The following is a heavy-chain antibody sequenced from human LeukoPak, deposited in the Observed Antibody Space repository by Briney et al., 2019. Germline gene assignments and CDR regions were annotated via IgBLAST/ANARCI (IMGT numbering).Heavy chain of an antibody. V-gene: IGHV1-18*01. CDR1: GYTFTNYG. CDR2: INAYNGNT. D-gene: IGHD3-22*01. CDR3: ERVVMVHKYDSSGYLGTLDY. J-gene: IGHJ4*02. Sequence: GASVKVSCKASGYTFTNYGISWVRQAPGQGLEWMGWINAYNGNTNYAQKLQGRVTMTTDTSTSTAYMELRSLRSDDTAVYYCERVVMVHKYDSSGYLGTLDYWGQGTLVTVSS.